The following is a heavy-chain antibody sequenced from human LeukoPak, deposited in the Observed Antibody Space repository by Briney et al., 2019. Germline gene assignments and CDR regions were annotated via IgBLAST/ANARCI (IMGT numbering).Heavy chain of an antibody. CDR2: INSDGSST. V-gene: IGHV3-74*01. D-gene: IGHD3-9*01. CDR1: GFTFSSYW. Sequence: GGSLRLSCAASGFTFSSYWMHWVRQAPGKGLVWVSRINSDGSSTSYADSVEGRFTISRDNAKNTLYLQMNSLRAEDTAVYYCARAADYDILTGFPPFSNWGQGTLVTVSS. CDR3: ARAADYDILTGFPPFSN. J-gene: IGHJ4*02.